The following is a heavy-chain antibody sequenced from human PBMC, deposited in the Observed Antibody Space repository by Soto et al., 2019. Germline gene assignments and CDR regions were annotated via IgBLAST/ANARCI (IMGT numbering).Heavy chain of an antibody. D-gene: IGHD3-3*01. Sequence: EVQLVESGGGLVQPGGSLRLSCAASGFTFSSYAMHWVRQAPGKGLEYVSAISSNGGSTYYANSVKGRFTISRDNSKNTLYLQMGSLRAEDIAVYYCARGYDFWSGHTDFDYWGQGTLVTVSS. CDR1: GFTFSSYA. CDR3: ARGYDFWSGHTDFDY. CDR2: ISSNGGST. J-gene: IGHJ4*02. V-gene: IGHV3-64*01.